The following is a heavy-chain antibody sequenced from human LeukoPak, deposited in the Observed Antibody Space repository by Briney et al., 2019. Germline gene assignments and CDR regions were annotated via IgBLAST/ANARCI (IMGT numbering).Heavy chain of an antibody. J-gene: IGHJ4*02. D-gene: IGHD1-26*01. V-gene: IGHV1-69*05. CDR3: ARTPYSGSQFDY. CDR1: GGTFSSYA. CDR2: IIPIFGTA. Sequence: SVKVSCKASGGTFSSYAISWVRQAPGQGLEWMGRIIPIFGTANYAQKFQGRVTITTDESTSTAYMELSSLRSEDTAVYYCARTPYSGSQFDYWRQGTLVTVSS.